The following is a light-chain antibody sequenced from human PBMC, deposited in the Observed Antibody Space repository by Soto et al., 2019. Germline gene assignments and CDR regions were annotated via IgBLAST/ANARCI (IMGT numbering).Light chain of an antibody. CDR2: AAS. Sequence: AIQMTQSPSSLSASVGDRVTITCRASQDIGNDLAWYQQRPRKAPKLLIYAASSLQSGVPSRFSGSGSGTDFTLTISSLQPGDFATYYCLQDYNFPLTFGGGTKVEIK. V-gene: IGKV1-6*01. J-gene: IGKJ4*01. CDR1: QDIGND. CDR3: LQDYNFPLT.